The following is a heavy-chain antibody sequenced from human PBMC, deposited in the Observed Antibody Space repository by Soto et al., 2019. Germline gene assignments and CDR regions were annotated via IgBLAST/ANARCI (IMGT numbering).Heavy chain of an antibody. V-gene: IGHV1-69*08. J-gene: IGHJ2*01. Sequence: QVQLVQSGAEVKKPGSSVKVSCKASGGTFSSYTISWVRQAPGQGLEWMGRIIPILGIANYAQKFQGRVTITADKSTSTAYMELSSLRSEDTAVYYCARDPTPYFGGDCYAHWYFDLWGRGTLVTVSS. D-gene: IGHD2-21*02. CDR2: IIPILGIA. CDR3: ARDPTPYFGGDCYAHWYFDL. CDR1: GGTFSSYT.